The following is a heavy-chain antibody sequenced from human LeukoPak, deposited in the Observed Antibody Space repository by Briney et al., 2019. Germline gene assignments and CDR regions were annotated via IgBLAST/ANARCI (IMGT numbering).Heavy chain of an antibody. D-gene: IGHD6-13*01. V-gene: IGHV3-20*04. J-gene: IGHJ4*02. Sequence: PGGSLRLSCAASGFTFDDYGMSWVRQAPGKGLEWVSGINWNGGSTGYADSVKGRFTISRDNSKNTLYLQMNSLRAEDTAVYYCAKDLPVYSSSWYYFDYWGQGTLVTVSS. CDR3: AKDLPVYSSSWYYFDY. CDR1: GFTFDDYG. CDR2: INWNGGST.